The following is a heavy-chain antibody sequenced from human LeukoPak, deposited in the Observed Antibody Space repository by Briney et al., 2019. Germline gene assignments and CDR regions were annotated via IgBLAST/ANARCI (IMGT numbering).Heavy chain of an antibody. D-gene: IGHD2-2*01. J-gene: IGHJ4*02. V-gene: IGHV4-59*01. Sequence: SETLSLTCTVSGGSISSYYWSWIRQPPGKGLEWIGYIYYSGSTNYNPSLKSRVTISVDTSKNQFSLKLSSVTAADTAVYYCARRRVVPAAMPFDYWGQGTLVTVSS. CDR3: ARRRVVPAAMPFDY. CDR1: GGSISSYY. CDR2: IYYSGST.